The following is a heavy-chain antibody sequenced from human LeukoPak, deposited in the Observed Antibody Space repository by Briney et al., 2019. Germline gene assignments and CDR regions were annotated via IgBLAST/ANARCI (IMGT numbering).Heavy chain of an antibody. V-gene: IGHV3-74*01. Sequence: GGSLRLSCAASGFTFRNSWMHWVRQTSEKGLVWVSRINSDGSGTIHADSVQGRFTTSRDNAKNTLYLQMNSLRAEDSGVYYWARAPTHGSLSWFDPWGQGTLVTVSS. CDR2: INSDGSGT. J-gene: IGHJ5*02. CDR1: GFTFRNSW. D-gene: IGHD3-10*01. CDR3: ARAPTHGSLSWFDP.